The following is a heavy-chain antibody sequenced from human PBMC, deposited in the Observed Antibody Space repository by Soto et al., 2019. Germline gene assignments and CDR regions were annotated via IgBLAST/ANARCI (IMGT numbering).Heavy chain of an antibody. Sequence: QVQLVQSAAEVKKPGSSVKVSCRASGGTLSSYVISWVRQAPGQGLEWMGGIIPIFGTTTYGEKFQGRVTITADESTSTTYMELSSLKSVDTAVYYCARDPRQDCSVETCYYLWGQGTLVTVSS. V-gene: IGHV1-69*01. CDR1: GGTLSSYV. CDR3: ARDPRQDCSVETCYYL. D-gene: IGHD2-15*01. CDR2: IIPIFGTT. J-gene: IGHJ4*02.